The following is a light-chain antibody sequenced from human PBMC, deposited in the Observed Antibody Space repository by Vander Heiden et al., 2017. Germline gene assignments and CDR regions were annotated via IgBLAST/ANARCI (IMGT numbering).Light chain of an antibody. CDR2: DAS. J-gene: IGKJ5*01. CDR1: QSFSSY. Sequence: EIVLTQSPATLSWSPGERATLSCRASQSFSSYLAWYQQKPGQAPRLLIYDASNRATGIPARFSGSGSGTDFTLTISSLEPEDFAVYYCQQRSNWPPVITFGQGTRLEIK. V-gene: IGKV3-11*01. CDR3: QQRSNWPPVIT.